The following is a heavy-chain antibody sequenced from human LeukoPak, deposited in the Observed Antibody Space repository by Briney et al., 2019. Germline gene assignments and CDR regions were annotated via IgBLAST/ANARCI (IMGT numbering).Heavy chain of an antibody. Sequence: GASVKVSCKASGYTFTSYYMHWVRQAPGQGLEWMGRINPNSGGTNYAQKFQGRVTMTRDTSISTAYMELSRLRSDDTAVYYCARDFSSSYCSSTSCYYSGRGVLDYWGQGTLVTVSS. D-gene: IGHD2-2*01. V-gene: IGHV1-2*06. CDR2: INPNSGGT. J-gene: IGHJ4*02. CDR3: ARDFSSSYCSSTSCYYSGRGVLDY. CDR1: GYTFTSYY.